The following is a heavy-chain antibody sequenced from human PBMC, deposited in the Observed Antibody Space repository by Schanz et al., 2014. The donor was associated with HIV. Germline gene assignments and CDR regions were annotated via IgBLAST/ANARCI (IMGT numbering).Heavy chain of an antibody. CDR3: AKVPNLSQHFDY. CDR1: GFTFSSYG. CDR2: ISASGATT. D-gene: IGHD3-3*02. V-gene: IGHV3-NL1*01. J-gene: IGHJ4*02. Sequence: QVQLVESGGGVVQPGRSLRLSCAASGFTFSSYGMHWVRQGPGKGLEWVSTISASGATTFYADSVKGRFTISRDNAKNSLFLQMNSLRAEDTAFYYCAKVPNLSQHFDYWGQGTLVTVSS.